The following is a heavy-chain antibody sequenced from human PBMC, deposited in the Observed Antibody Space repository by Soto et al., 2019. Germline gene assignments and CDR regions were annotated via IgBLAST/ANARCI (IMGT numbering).Heavy chain of an antibody. CDR3: ANSIAVAGMKGVGRYYFDY. V-gene: IGHV3-23*01. J-gene: IGHJ4*02. CDR1: GFTFSSYA. D-gene: IGHD6-19*01. Sequence: EVQLLESGGGLVQPGGSMRLSCAASGFTFSSYAMSWVRQAPGKGLEWVSAISGSGGSTYYADSVKGRFTISRDNSKNTLYLQMNILRAEDTAVYYCANSIAVAGMKGVGRYYFDYWGQGTLVTVSS. CDR2: ISGSGGST.